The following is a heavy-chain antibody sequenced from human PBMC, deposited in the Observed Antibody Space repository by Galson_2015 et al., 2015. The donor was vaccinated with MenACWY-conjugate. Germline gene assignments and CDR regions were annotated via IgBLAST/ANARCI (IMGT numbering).Heavy chain of an antibody. CDR2: TSYDGSKK. D-gene: IGHD6-13*01. J-gene: IGHJ4*02. Sequence: SLRLSCAASGFTISSYAMHWVRQAPGKGLEWVAVTSYDGSKKYYADSVKGRFTISGDNSKNTLYLQMNSLRDEDTAVYFCARDQQGYNSSLYRSFDYWGQGTLVTVSS. CDR3: ARDQQGYNSSLYRSFDY. CDR1: GFTISSYA. V-gene: IGHV3-30*04.